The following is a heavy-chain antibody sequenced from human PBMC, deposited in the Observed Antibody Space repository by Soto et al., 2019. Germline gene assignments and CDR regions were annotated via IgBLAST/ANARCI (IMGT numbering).Heavy chain of an antibody. CDR1: GFSFNDYA. CDR2: ISASGASI. V-gene: IGHV3-23*01. CDR3: TKDWVVVSTIPHL. J-gene: IGHJ5*02. Sequence: EEQLLQSGGGLVQPGGSLRISCAASGFSFNDYAMSWIRQAPGKGLEWVSGISASGASIHYADSVKGRFIVSRDNSNNALYLQMSSLRVEDTAMYYCTKDWVVVSTIPHLWGQGTRVTVSS. D-gene: IGHD5-12*01.